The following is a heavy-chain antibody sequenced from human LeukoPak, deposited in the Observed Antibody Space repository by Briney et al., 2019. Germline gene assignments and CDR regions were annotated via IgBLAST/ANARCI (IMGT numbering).Heavy chain of an antibody. D-gene: IGHD3-9*01. J-gene: IGHJ4*02. CDR1: GFTVSSNY. CDR2: IYSGGST. V-gene: IGHV3-53*01. Sequence: QPGGSLRLSCAASGFTVSSNYMSWVRQAPGKGLEWVSVIYSGGSTYYADSVKGRFTISRDNSKNTLYLQMNSLRAEDTAVYYCAKDLPPSRWDFDWLSPDYWGQGTLVTVSS. CDR3: AKDLPPSRWDFDWLSPDY.